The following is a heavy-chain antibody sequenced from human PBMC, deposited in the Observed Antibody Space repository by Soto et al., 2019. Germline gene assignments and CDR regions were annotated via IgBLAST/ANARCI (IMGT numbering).Heavy chain of an antibody. CDR3: ARVGYVSGGMCDGLDG. V-gene: IGHV1-69*01. D-gene: IGHD6-19*01. J-gene: IGHJ6*02. Sequence: QVQLVQSGAEVKQPGSSVKVSCTASGATFSSYAISWVRQAPGQGLEWMGGIIPILGTANYAQKIQGRVTITADESRRTAYMELSSLGPEDTAVYYCARVGYVSGGMCDGLDGWGQGTTVTVCS. CDR2: IIPILGTA. CDR1: GATFSSYA.